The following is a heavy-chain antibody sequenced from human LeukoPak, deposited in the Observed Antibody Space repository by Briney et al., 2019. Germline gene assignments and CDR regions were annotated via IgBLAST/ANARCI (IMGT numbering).Heavy chain of an antibody. J-gene: IGHJ4*02. CDR2: MNPNSGNT. D-gene: IGHD3-16*02. V-gene: IGHV1-8*01. CDR1: GYTFTSSD. CDR3: ARGRSYVWGSYRYKACYYFDY. Sequence: ASVKVSCKASGYTFTSSDINWVRQATGQGLEWMGWMNPNSGNTGYAQKFQGRVTMTRNTSISTAYMELSSLRSEDTAVYYCARGRSYVWGSYRYKACYYFDYWGQGTLVTVSS.